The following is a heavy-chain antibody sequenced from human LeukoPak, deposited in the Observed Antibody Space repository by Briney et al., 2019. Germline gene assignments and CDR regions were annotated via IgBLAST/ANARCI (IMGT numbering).Heavy chain of an antibody. Sequence: GGSLRLSCAASGFTVSSNYMSWVRQAPGKGLEWVSVIYSGGSTYFADSVRGRFTISRDNSKNTLFPQMNSLRAEDTAVYYCARDRYFDSSGPPRWYYGMDVWGQGTTVTVSS. CDR3: ARDRYFDSSGPPRWYYGMDV. CDR1: GFTVSSNY. CDR2: IYSGGST. V-gene: IGHV3-66*01. D-gene: IGHD3-22*01. J-gene: IGHJ6*02.